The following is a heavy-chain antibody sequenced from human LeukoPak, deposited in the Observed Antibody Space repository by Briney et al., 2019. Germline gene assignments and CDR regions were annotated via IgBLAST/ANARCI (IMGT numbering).Heavy chain of an antibody. Sequence: PGGSLRLSCAASGFTFSSYGMHWVRQAPGKGLEWGAVISYDGSNKYYADSVKGRFTISRDNSKNTLYLQMNSLRAEDTAVYYCAKDFFRFSGSGSYYIVDYWGQGTLVTVSS. CDR1: GFTFSSYG. CDR3: AKDFFRFSGSGSYYIVDY. CDR2: ISYDGSNK. V-gene: IGHV3-30*18. D-gene: IGHD3-10*01. J-gene: IGHJ4*02.